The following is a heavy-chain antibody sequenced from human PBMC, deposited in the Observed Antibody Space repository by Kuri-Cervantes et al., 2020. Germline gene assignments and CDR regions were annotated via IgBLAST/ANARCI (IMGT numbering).Heavy chain of an antibody. CDR3: ARVRMTTVTPDDAFDI. J-gene: IGHJ3*02. D-gene: IGHD4-17*01. CDR1: GGTFSSYA. Sequence: SVKVSCKASGGTFSSYAISWVRQAPGQGLEWMGGIIPIFGTANYAQKFQGRVTITADGSTSTAYMELSSLRSEDTAVYHCARVRMTTVTPDDAFDIWGQGTMVTVSS. CDR2: IIPIFGTA. V-gene: IGHV1-69*01.